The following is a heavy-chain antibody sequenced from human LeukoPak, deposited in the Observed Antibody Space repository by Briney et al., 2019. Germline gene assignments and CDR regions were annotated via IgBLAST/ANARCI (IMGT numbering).Heavy chain of an antibody. D-gene: IGHD2-15*01. CDR1: GGSISSYY. CDR2: IYYSGST. V-gene: IGHV4-59*01. J-gene: IGHJ4*02. Sequence: SETLSLTCTVSGGSISSYYWSWLRQPPGKGLEWIGYIYYSGSTNYHPSLKSRVTISVDTSKNQFSLKLSSVTAADTAVYYCARGKLGYCSGGSCYLDYWGQGTLVTVSS. CDR3: ARGKLGYCSGGSCYLDY.